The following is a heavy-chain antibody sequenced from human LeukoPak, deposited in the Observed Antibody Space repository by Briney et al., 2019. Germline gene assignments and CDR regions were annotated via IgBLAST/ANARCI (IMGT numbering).Heavy chain of an antibody. CDR1: GFSFTTYW. J-gene: IGHJ5*02. V-gene: IGHV3-7*01. CDR3: ARLCSSRWFDP. Sequence: GGSLRLSCAASGFSFTTYWMSWVRQAPGQGLEWVANIKQDGSEKYYVDPVKGRFTISRDNAKNSLYLQMNSLRVEDTAVYYCARLCSSRWFDPWGQGTLVTVTS. D-gene: IGHD6-13*01. CDR2: IKQDGSEK.